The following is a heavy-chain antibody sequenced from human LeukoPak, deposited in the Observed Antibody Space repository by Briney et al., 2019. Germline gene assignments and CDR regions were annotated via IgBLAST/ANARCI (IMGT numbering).Heavy chain of an antibody. CDR1: GGTFSSYA. V-gene: IGHV1-69*04. D-gene: IGHD6-13*01. CDR3: AREFTREKPGIAAAGRGIWFDP. J-gene: IGHJ5*02. CDR2: IIPILGIA. Sequence: ASVKVSCKASGGTFSSYAISWVRQAPGQGLEWMGSIIPILGIANYAQKFQGRVTITADKSTSTAYMELSSLRSEDTAVYYCAREFTREKPGIAAAGRGIWFDPWGQGTLVTVSS.